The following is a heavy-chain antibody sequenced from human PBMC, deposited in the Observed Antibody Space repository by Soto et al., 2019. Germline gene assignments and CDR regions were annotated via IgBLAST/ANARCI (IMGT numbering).Heavy chain of an antibody. CDR1: GATLRSDA. CDR3: ARGYDSSGYYYYSDH. CDR2: INPIFGTA. D-gene: IGHD3-22*01. J-gene: IGHJ4*01. Sequence: AASVKVSCKTSGATLRSDAISWVRQAPGQGLEWMGGINPIFGTAKYAQKFQGRVTITADESTSTAYMDLSSLRSEDTAVYYCARGYDSSGYYYYSDHWG. V-gene: IGHV1-69*13.